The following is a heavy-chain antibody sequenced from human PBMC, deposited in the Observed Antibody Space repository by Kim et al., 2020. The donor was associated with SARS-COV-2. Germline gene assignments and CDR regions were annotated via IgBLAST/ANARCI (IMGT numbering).Heavy chain of an antibody. CDR3: ARYYGGISDAFDI. D-gene: IGHD4-17*01. V-gene: IGHV4-59*01. J-gene: IGHJ3*02. Sequence: YNPSLKSRVTISVDTSKNQFSLKLSSVTAADTAVYYCARYYGGISDAFDIWGQGTMVTVSS.